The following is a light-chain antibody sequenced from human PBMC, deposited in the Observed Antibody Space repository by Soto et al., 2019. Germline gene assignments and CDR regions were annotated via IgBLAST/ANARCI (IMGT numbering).Light chain of an antibody. CDR2: YDS. CDR3: QVWDSSSDHPV. V-gene: IGLV3-21*04. Sequence: SYELTQPPSVSVAPGKTARITCGGNNIGSKSVHWYQQKPGQAPVLVIYYDSDRPSGTPERFSGSNSGNTATLTISRVEAGDEDDYYCQVWDSSSDHPVFGGGTKLPVL. J-gene: IGLJ2*01. CDR1: NIGSKS.